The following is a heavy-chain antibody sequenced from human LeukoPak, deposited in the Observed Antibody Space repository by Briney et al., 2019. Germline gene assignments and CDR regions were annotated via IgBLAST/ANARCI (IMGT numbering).Heavy chain of an antibody. CDR1: GFTFSNYA. D-gene: IGHD3-9*01. CDR3: AKWGDYDVLTGYYVPDY. V-gene: IGHV3-23*01. J-gene: IGHJ4*02. CDR2: ILGSGGST. Sequence: GASLRLSCAASGFTFSNYAMSWVRQAPGKGLEWVSAILGSGGSTYYADSVKGRFTVSRDNSKSTLYLQMDSLRAEDTALYYCAKWGDYDVLTGYYVPDYWGQGTLVTVSS.